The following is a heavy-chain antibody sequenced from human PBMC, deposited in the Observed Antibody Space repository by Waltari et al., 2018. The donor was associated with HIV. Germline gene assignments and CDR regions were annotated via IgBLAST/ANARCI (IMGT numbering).Heavy chain of an antibody. CDR3: ARVPGFSSGVFEY. J-gene: IGHJ4*02. V-gene: IGHV4-59*13. CDR2: IYSTGSY. D-gene: IGHD6-19*01. Sequence: QVQLQESGPGLVKPSETLYLTCTVSGGSISSYYWSWIRQPPEKGLEWIGYIYSTGSYNYNPSLKTRVNMSVDTSKNQFSLNLTSVTAADTVVYYCARVPGFSSGVFEYWGQGTLVTVSS. CDR1: GGSISSYY.